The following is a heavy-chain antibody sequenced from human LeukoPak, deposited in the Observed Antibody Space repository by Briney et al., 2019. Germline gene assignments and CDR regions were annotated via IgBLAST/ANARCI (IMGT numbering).Heavy chain of an antibody. Sequence: ASVKVSCKASGYTFSTYDINWVRQAPGQGLEWMGWMNPNSGNTGYAQEFQGRVAMTRDTSISTAYMELRSLISDDTAVYYCARGSTIYDTILEDHFDIWGQGTMVTVSS. D-gene: IGHD3-22*01. J-gene: IGHJ3*02. V-gene: IGHV1-8*01. CDR3: ARGSTIYDTILEDHFDI. CDR1: GYTFSTYD. CDR2: MNPNSGNT.